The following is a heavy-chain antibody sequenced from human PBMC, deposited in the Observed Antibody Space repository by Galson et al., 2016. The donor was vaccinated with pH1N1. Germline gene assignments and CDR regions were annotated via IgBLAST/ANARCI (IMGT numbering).Heavy chain of an antibody. J-gene: IGHJ5*02. Sequence: PVKVSCKASGYMFTSYGITCVRQAPGQGLEWMGLNSGYNGNTNYSQKFRGRHTMTTDTSTTTAYMALRRLRSNDTAFYYCARRAGSRWLDPWGQGTLVTVSS. CDR3: ARRAGSRWLDP. V-gene: IGHV1-18*01. CDR2: NSGYNGNT. CDR1: GYMFTSYG.